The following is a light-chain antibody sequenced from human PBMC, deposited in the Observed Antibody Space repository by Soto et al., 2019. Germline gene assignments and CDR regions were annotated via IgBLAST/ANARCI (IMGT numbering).Light chain of an antibody. CDR1: QSVSSN. Sequence: EIVMTQSPATLSVSPGERATLSCRASQSVSSNLAWYQQKPGQTPRLLIYDAASRATRIPARFSGSGSGTDFDLTISSVESEDFGVYYCQQYNNWPITFGGGTNVEIK. CDR2: DAA. J-gene: IGKJ4*01. CDR3: QQYNNWPIT. V-gene: IGKV3-15*01.